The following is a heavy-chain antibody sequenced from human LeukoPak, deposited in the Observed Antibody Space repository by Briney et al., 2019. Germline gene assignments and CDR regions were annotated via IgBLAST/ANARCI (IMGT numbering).Heavy chain of an antibody. CDR2: ITASGGST. J-gene: IGHJ4*02. Sequence: GGSLRLSCAASGFTVSSNYMSWVRQAPGKGLEWVSAITASGGSTYYADSVKGRFTISRDNSKNTLYLQMNSLRAEDTAVYYCAKDLSAFDHWGQGTLVTVSS. V-gene: IGHV3-23*01. CDR3: AKDLSAFDH. CDR1: GFTVSSNY.